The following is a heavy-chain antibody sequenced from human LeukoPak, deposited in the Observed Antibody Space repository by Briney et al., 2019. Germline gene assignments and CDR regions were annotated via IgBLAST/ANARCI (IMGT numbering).Heavy chain of an antibody. Sequence: SETLSFTCAVSGGSISSSNWWSWVRQPPGKGLEWIGEIYHSGSTNYNPSLKSRVTISVDKSKNQFSLKLSSVTAADTAVYYCARKDIAVAGTGFDYWGQGTLVTVSS. CDR1: GGSISSSNW. V-gene: IGHV4-4*02. CDR3: ARKDIAVAGTGFDY. CDR2: IYHSGST. D-gene: IGHD6-19*01. J-gene: IGHJ4*02.